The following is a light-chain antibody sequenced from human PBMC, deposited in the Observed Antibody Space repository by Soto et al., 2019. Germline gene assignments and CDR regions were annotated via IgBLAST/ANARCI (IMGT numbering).Light chain of an antibody. CDR2: AAT. J-gene: IGKJ4*01. CDR3: QRYNNWPLT. Sequence: IQMTQSPSSLSASVGDRVTITCRASQGISNFLAWCQQKPGKVHNLLMYAATTFLSGAPSRFSGSGSGTEFTLTINSLQSEDFAVYYCQRYNNWPLTFGGGTKVESK. V-gene: IGKV1-27*01. CDR1: QGISNF.